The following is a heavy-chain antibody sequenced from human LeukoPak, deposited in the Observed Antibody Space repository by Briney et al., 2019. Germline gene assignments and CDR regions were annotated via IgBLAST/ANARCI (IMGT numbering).Heavy chain of an antibody. D-gene: IGHD3-22*01. CDR2: INSDGSST. CDR3: ASYYYDSSGYYTHDAFDI. V-gene: IGHV3-74*01. CDR1: GFTFSSYW. Sequence: GGSLRLSCAASGFTFSSYWMHWVRQAPGKGLVWVSRINSDGSSTSYADSVKGRFTISRDNAKNTLYLQMNSLRAEDTAVYYCASYYYDSSGYYTHDAFDIWGQGTMVTVSS. J-gene: IGHJ3*02.